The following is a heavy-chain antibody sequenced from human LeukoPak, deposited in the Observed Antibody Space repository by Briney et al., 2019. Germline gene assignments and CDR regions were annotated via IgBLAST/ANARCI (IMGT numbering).Heavy chain of an antibody. D-gene: IGHD5-12*01. J-gene: IGHJ4*02. CDR3: AKGGYDYVKVGYFDS. CDR2: IVASSGAT. V-gene: IGHV3-23*01. CDR1: GFNFNNYA. Sequence: PGGSLRLSCAASGFNFNNYAMSWVRQAPGKGLEWVSHIVASSGATFYADSVKGRFTISRDHSKNTLYLQMNSLRAEDTALYYCAKGGYDYVKVGYFDSWGQGTLVTVSS.